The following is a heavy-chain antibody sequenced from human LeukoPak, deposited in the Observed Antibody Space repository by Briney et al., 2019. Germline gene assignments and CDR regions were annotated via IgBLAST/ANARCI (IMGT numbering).Heavy chain of an antibody. V-gene: IGHV3-21*06. Sequence: GGSLRLSCAASGFTLSTYSMNWVRQAPGKGLEWVSSIATSSDYIYYAGSLNGRFTISRDNAKNSLYLHMNSLRPDDTAVYYGVRGRSITILRGVAISDGFDIWGQGTKVTVS. J-gene: IGHJ3*02. CDR3: VRGRSITILRGVAISDGFDI. CDR2: IATSSDYI. D-gene: IGHD3-10*01. CDR1: GFTLSTYS.